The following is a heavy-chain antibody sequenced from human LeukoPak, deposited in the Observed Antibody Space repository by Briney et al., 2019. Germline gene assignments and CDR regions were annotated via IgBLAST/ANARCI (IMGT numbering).Heavy chain of an antibody. CDR1: GGSISSYY. CDR3: ARGSYYYDSSGYYYRGYFDY. CDR2: IYYSGST. Sequence: NSSETLSLTCTVSGGSISSYYWSWIRQPPGKGLEWIGYIYYSGSTNYNPSLKSRVTISVDTSKNQFSLKLSSVTAADTAVYYCARGSYYYDSSGYYYRGYFDYWGQGTLVTVSS. J-gene: IGHJ4*02. D-gene: IGHD3-22*01. V-gene: IGHV4-59*01.